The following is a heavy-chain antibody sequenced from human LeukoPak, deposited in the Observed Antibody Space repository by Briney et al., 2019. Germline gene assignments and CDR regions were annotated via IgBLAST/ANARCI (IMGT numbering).Heavy chain of an antibody. D-gene: IGHD6-13*01. CDR2: INHSGST. Sequence: PSETLSLTCAVYGGSFSGYYWSWIRQPPGKGLEWIGEINHSGSTNYNPSLKSRVTISVDTSKNQFSLKLSSVTAADTAVYYCATTVAAADYWYFDLLGRGTLVTVSS. CDR1: GGSFSGYY. J-gene: IGHJ2*01. CDR3: ATTVAAADYWYFDL. V-gene: IGHV4-34*01.